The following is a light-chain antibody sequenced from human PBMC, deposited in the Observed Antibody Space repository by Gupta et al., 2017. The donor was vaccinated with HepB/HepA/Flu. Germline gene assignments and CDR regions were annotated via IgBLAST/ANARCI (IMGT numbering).Light chain of an antibody. V-gene: IGKV3-20*01. CDR3: QQAGSSSIT. J-gene: IGKJ4*01. Sequence: EIVLTQSPGALSLSPGERATLSCRASQSVNSDSLAWYQQRPGQAPRLIIYGGSNRANGIPERFSGSGSGTEFTLTINRLESEDFAVYYCQQAGSSSITFGRGTKVEVK. CDR2: GGS. CDR1: QSVNSDS.